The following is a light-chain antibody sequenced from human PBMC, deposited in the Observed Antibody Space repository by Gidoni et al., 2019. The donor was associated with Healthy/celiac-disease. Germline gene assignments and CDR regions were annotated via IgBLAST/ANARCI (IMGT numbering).Light chain of an antibody. CDR1: QSVSSY. CDR3: QQRSNWPPIT. CDR2: EAS. Sequence: EIVLTQSPATLSLSPGERATLSCRASQSVSSYLAWYQQKPGQAPRLLIYEASNRATGIPARFSGSGSGTDFTLTISSLEPEDFAVYYCQQRSNWPPITFGQGTQLEIK. J-gene: IGKJ5*01. V-gene: IGKV3-11*01.